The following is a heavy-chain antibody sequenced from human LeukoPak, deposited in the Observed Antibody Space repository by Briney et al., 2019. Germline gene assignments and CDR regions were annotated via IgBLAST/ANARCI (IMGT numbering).Heavy chain of an antibody. D-gene: IGHD6-13*01. CDR3: ARRDLAAATSTLDN. Sequence: GESLKISCKGPGYTSTSYLIGGLRQTPGKGLEWMGIIYPGYSDPTYSPSFQAQATISADKTISTAYLQWSSLQATDTAMYYCARRDLAAATSTLDNSGQGTPVTVSS. CDR1: GYTSTSYL. V-gene: IGHV5-51*01. CDR2: IYPGYSDP. J-gene: IGHJ4*01.